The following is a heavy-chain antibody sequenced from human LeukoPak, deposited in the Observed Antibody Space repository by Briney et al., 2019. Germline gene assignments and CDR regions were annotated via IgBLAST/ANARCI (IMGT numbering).Heavy chain of an antibody. Sequence: PGGSLRLSCAASGFTFNTYDMSWVRQAPGKGLEWVSSISTSGGSTYYADSVKGRFTISGDNSKNTLYLQMNSLRAEDTAVYYCAKGRTSGYYAHFDQWGQGTQVTVSS. D-gene: IGHD3-22*01. J-gene: IGHJ4*02. CDR3: AKGRTSGYYAHFDQ. CDR2: ISTSGGST. CDR1: GFTFNTYD. V-gene: IGHV3-23*01.